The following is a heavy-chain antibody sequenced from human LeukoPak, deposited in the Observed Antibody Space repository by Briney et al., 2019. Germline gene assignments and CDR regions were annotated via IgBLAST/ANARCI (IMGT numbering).Heavy chain of an antibody. J-gene: IGHJ6*03. V-gene: IGHV4-4*07. CDR2: IYTSGST. Sequence: SETLSLTCTVSGGSFSSYYWSWIRQPAGKGLEWIGRIYTSGSTNYNPSLKSRVTMPVDTSKTPFSVKLSSVTGADKAASYCARDTEYSSSSYYYYYYMYVWGKGTTVTVSS. CDR1: GGSFSSYY. CDR3: ARDTEYSSSSYYYYYYMYV. D-gene: IGHD6-6*01.